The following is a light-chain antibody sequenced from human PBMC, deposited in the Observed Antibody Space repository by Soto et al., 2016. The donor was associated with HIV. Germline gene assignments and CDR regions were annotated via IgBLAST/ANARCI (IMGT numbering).Light chain of an antibody. CDR3: QQSYSTPYT. CDR1: QSISGY. CDR2: AAS. Sequence: DIQLTQSPSSLSASVGDRVTITCRASQSISGYLNWYQQKPGKAPKLLIYAASHLESGVPSRFSGSGSGTDFTVTISSLQPEDFATYYCQQSYSTPYTFGQGTKAGD. J-gene: IGKJ2*01. V-gene: IGKV1-39*01.